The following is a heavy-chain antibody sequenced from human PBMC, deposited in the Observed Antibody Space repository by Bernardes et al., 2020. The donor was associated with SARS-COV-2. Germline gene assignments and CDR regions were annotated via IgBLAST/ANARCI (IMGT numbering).Heavy chain of an antibody. D-gene: IGHD3-3*01. J-gene: IGHJ4*02. Sequence: ASVKVSCKASGYTFTSYAMHWVRQAPGQRLEWMGWINAGNGNTKYSQKFQGRVTISVDTSKNQFSLKLSSVTAADTAVYYCASGYDFWTVWGQGTLVTVSS. CDR3: ASGYDFWTV. CDR1: GYTFTSYA. V-gene: IGHV1-3*01. CDR2: INAGNGNT.